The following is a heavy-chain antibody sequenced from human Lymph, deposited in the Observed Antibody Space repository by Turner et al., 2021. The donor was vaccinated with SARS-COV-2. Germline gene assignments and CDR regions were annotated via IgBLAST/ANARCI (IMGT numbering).Heavy chain of an antibody. CDR2: FDLEDGKT. V-gene: IGHV1-24*01. CDR1: GYTLTELS. J-gene: IGHJ6*02. CDR3: ATDRSSGWPHYYYYTMDV. D-gene: IGHD6-19*01. Sequence: QVQLVQSGAEVKKPGASVKVSCKVSGYTLTELSMHWVRQAPGKGLEWMGGFDLEDGKTIYAQKFQGRVTMTEDTSTDTAYMELSSLRSEDTAVYYCATDRSSGWPHYYYYTMDVWGQGTTVTVSS.